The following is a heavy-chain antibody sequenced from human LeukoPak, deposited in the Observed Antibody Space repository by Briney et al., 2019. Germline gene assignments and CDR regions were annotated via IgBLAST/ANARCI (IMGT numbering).Heavy chain of an antibody. D-gene: IGHD3-16*02. J-gene: IGHJ4*02. CDR3: ARRGYVWGSYRYYDY. V-gene: IGHV1-18*01. CDR2: ISAYYGTT. CDR1: GNSFISFA. Sequence: SGNSFISFAISWVRQAPGQGLEWMGWISAYYGTTNYAQKFQGRVTMTRDTSISTAYMELSRLRSDDTAVYYCARRGYVWGSYRYYDYWGQGTLVTVSS.